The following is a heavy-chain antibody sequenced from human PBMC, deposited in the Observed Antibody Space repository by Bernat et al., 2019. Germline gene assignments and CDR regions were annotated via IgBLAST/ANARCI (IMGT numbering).Heavy chain of an antibody. Sequence: EVQLVESGGGLVKPGGSLRLSCAASGFTFSSYSMNWVRQAPGKGLEWGSYISSSSSYIYYAASVKGRFTISRDNAKNSLYLQMNSLRAEDTAVYYCARDSTNMVQGVPGYYYYYYMDVWGKGTTVTVSS. J-gene: IGHJ6*03. D-gene: IGHD3-10*01. V-gene: IGHV3-21*05. CDR1: GFTFSSYS. CDR2: ISSSSSYI. CDR3: ARDSTNMVQGVPGYYYYYYMDV.